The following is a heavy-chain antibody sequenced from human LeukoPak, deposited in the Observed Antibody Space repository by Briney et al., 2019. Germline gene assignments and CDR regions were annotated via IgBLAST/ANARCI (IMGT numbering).Heavy chain of an antibody. J-gene: IGHJ4*02. D-gene: IGHD6-13*01. V-gene: IGHV3-21*01. CDR2: ISSSSSYI. CDR3: ARGQQGSSWYYFDY. Sequence: GGSLRLSCAASRFTFSSYSMNWVRQAPGNGLEWVSSISSSSSYIYYADSVKGRFTISRDNAKNSLYLQMNSLRAEDTAVYYCARGQQGSSWYYFDYWDQGTLVTVSS. CDR1: RFTFSSYS.